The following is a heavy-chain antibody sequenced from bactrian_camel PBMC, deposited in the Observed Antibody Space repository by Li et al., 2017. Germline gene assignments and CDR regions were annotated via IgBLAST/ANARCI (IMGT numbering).Heavy chain of an antibody. J-gene: IGHJ4*01. V-gene: IGHV3S54*01. CDR3: AADSRWSRLAIATRRHWTS. D-gene: IGHD2*01. CDR1: GYDYSPNYMV. Sequence: HVQLVESGGGSVQAGGSLRLSCAASGYDYSPNYMVMGWFRQSTGKEREGLAVIYTAAGNTFSADSVKGRFTISKDIASATLILQMNNLQPEDTGMYYCAADSRWSRLAIATRRHWTSWPGGPRSPSP. CDR2: IYTAAGNT.